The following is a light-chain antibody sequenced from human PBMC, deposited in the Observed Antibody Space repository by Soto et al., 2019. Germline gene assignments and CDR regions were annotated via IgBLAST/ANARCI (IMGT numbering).Light chain of an antibody. J-gene: IGKJ1*01. CDR1: QSVGSN. CDR2: GAS. V-gene: IGKV3D-15*01. Sequence: EILLTQSPATLPVSPEERATLSCRASQSVGSNLAWFQQKPGQAPRLLIYGASSRATGIPDRFSGSGSGTDFTLTISRLEPEDFAVYYCQQYNHWWTFGQGTKVDIK. CDR3: QQYNHWWT.